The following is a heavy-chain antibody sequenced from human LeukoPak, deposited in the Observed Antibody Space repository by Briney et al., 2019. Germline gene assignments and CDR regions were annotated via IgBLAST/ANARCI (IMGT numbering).Heavy chain of an antibody. CDR2: ISDSSRTI. J-gene: IGHJ5*02. Sequence: GGSLRLSCAASGFTFSSYSMNWVRQAPGKGLEWISYISDSSRTIYYADSVKGRFTISRDNAKNSLYLQMNSLRAEDTAVYYCARDRGLAAASRFDPWGQGTLVTVSS. CDR1: GFTFSSYS. V-gene: IGHV3-48*04. D-gene: IGHD6-13*01. CDR3: ARDRGLAAASRFDP.